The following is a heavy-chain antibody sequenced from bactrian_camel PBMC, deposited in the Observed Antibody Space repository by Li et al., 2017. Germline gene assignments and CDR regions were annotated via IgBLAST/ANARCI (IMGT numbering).Heavy chain of an antibody. CDR1: GFPFSNYD. V-gene: IGHV3S40*01. D-gene: IGHD5*01. CDR3: ATQRVGWTPADD. CDR2: IKGAAKGEGET. Sequence: QLVESGGGLVQPGGSLTLSCSASGFPFSNYDMTWVRQAPGKGLEWVSLIKGAAKGEGETFYGDRVRGRFTMSGDVAKNTVYLQMSSLKSEDTALYYCATQRVGWTPADDWGQGTQVTVS. J-gene: IGHJ4*01.